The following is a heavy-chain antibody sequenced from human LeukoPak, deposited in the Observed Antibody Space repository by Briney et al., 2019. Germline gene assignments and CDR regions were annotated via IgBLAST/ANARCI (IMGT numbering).Heavy chain of an antibody. V-gene: IGHV4-39*07. CDR1: GGSISSGDYY. Sequence: SETLSLTCTVSGGSISSGDYYWSWIRQPPGKGLEWIGEINHSGSTNYNPSLKSRVTISVDTSKNQFSLKLSSVTAADTAVYYCARDRSSGFDYWGQGTLVTVSS. CDR2: INHSGST. D-gene: IGHD6-19*01. CDR3: ARDRSSGFDY. J-gene: IGHJ4*02.